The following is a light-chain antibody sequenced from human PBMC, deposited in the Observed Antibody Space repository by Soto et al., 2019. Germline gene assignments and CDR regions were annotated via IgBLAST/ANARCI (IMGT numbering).Light chain of an antibody. CDR3: QEYNYWHTIT. CDR2: GAS. CDR1: QNIGNK. Sequence: ILITQSPGTLSVSPGERATLSCRASQNIGNKVGWYQQKPGQAPSLLIYGASTRANGIPVRFSGSGSGTELTLTITSLQSEDSATYYCQEYNYWHTITFGGGTQVDIK. V-gene: IGKV3-15*01. J-gene: IGKJ4*01.